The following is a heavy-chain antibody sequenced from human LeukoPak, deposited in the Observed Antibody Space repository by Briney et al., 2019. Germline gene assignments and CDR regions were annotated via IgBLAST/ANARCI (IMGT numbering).Heavy chain of an antibody. CDR2: IIPIFGTA. CDR1: GGTFSSYA. D-gene: IGHD3-22*01. CDR3: ASAGPPNYYDSSGYTDY. Sequence: ASVKVSCKASGGTFSSYAISWARQAPGQGLEWMGGIIPIFGTANYAQKFQGRATITADESTSTAYMELSSLRSEDAAVYYCASAGPPNYYDSSGYTDYWGQGTLVTVSS. V-gene: IGHV1-69*13. J-gene: IGHJ4*02.